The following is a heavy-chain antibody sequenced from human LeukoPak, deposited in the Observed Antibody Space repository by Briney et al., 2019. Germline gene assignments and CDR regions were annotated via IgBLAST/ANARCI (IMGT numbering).Heavy chain of an antibody. CDR3: ARDFLSLLDY. CDR1: GFTFDDYG. J-gene: IGHJ4*02. Sequence: GGSLRLSCAASGFTFDDYGMSWVRQAPGKGLEWVSGINWNGGSTGYADSVRGRFTISRDNAKNSLSLQMNSLRAEDTAVYYCARDFLSLLDYWGQGTLVTVSS. D-gene: IGHD2/OR15-2a*01. V-gene: IGHV3-20*04. CDR2: INWNGGST.